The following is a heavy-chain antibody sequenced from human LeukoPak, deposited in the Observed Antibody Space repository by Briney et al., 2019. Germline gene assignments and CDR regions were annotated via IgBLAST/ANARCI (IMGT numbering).Heavy chain of an antibody. D-gene: IGHD2-15*01. J-gene: IGHJ5*02. CDR3: ASIVVEDNWFDP. Sequence: GRSLRLSCAASGFTFSSYAMHWVRQAPGKGLEWVAVISYDGSNKYYADSVKGRFTISRDNSKNTLYLQMNSLRAEDTAVYYCASIVVEDNWFDPRGQGTLVTVSS. V-gene: IGHV3-30-3*01. CDR1: GFTFSSYA. CDR2: ISYDGSNK.